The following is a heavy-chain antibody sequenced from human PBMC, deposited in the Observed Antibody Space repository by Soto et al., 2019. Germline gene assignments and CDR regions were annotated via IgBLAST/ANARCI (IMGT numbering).Heavy chain of an antibody. J-gene: IGHJ6*02. V-gene: IGHV3-23*01. Sequence: LRLSCAASGFTFSSYVMSWVRQAPGKGLEWVSAIGGSGGYTYYADSVKGRFTISRDNSKNTLYLQMNSLRAEDTAVYYCAKALIVVDTDYGMDVWGQGTTVTVSS. CDR2: IGGSGGYT. D-gene: IGHD2-21*01. CDR3: AKALIVVDTDYGMDV. CDR1: GFTFSSYV.